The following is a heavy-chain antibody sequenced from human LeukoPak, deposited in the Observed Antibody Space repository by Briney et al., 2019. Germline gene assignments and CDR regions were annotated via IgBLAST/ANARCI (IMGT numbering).Heavy chain of an antibody. CDR2: INHSGST. V-gene: IGHV4-34*01. D-gene: IGHD3-10*01. CDR3: ARGGGSLWFGGLYYYYGMDV. Sequence: SETLSLTCAVYGGSFSGYYWSWLRQLPGKGLEWIGEINHSGSTNYNPSLKSRVTISVDTSKNQFSLKLSSVTAADTAVYYCARGGGSLWFGGLYYYYGMDVWGQGTTVTVSS. J-gene: IGHJ6*02. CDR1: GGSFSGYY.